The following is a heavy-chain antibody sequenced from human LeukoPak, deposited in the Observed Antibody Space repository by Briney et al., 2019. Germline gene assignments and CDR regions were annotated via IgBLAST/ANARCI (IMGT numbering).Heavy chain of an antibody. CDR2: IDKKDNLYAT. V-gene: IGHV3-73*01. J-gene: IGHJ5*02. D-gene: IGHD2-15*01. CDR3: TRDRGTYNWFDP. CDR1: GFTFSGSA. Sequence: PGGSLRLSCAASGFTFSGSAVHWVRQSSGKGLEWVGHIDKKDNLYATAYAESVKGRFTISRDDSKDTACLHMDSLKTEDTALYYCTRDRGTYNWFDPWGQGTLVTVSS.